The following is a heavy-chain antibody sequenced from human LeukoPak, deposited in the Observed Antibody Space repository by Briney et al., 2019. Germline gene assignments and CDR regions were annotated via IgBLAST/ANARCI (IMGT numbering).Heavy chain of an antibody. CDR1: GGSISSYY. D-gene: IGHD3-22*01. CDR2: IYTSGST. CDR3: ARDSPAYYYDSSGYPFDY. Sequence: PSETLSLTCTVSGGSISSYYWSWIRQPAGKGLEWIGRIYTSGSTNYNPSLKSRVTMSVDTSKNQFSLKLSSVTAADTAVYYCARDSPAYYYDSSGYPFDYWGQGTLVTVSS. J-gene: IGHJ4*02. V-gene: IGHV4-4*07.